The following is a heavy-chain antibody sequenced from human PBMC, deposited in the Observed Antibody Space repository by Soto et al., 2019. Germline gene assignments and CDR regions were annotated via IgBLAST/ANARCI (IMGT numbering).Heavy chain of an antibody. CDR1: GGTFSSYA. V-gene: IGHV1-69*13. CDR2: IIPIFGTA. Sequence: GASVKVSCKASGGTFSSYAISWVRQAPGQGLEWMGGIIPIFGTANYAQKFQGRVTITADESTSTAYMELSSLRSEDTAVYYCARVVATVITRHGMDVWGQGTTVTVSS. J-gene: IGHJ6*02. D-gene: IGHD4-17*01. CDR3: ARVVATVITRHGMDV.